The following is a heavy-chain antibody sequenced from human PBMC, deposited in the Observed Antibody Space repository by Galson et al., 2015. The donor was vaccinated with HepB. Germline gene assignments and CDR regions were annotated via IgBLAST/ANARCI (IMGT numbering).Heavy chain of an antibody. CDR2: IKSKTDGGTT. CDR1: GFTFSNAW. CDR3: TTHPTYDILTDY. Sequence: SLRLSCAASGFTFSNAWMSWVRQAPGKGLEWVGRIKSKTDGGTTDYAAPVKGRFTISRGDSKNTLYLQMNSLKTEDTAVYYCTTHPTYDILTDYWGQGTLVTVSS. D-gene: IGHD3-9*01. J-gene: IGHJ4*02. V-gene: IGHV3-15*01.